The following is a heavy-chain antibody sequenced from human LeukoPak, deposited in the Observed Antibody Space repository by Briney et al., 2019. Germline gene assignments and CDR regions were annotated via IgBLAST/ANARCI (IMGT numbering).Heavy chain of an antibody. V-gene: IGHV4-61*02. CDR2: IYTSGST. CDR3: ARTSSKGITADWFDP. J-gene: IGHJ5*02. CDR1: GGSISSGSYY. Sequence: SQTLSLTCTVSGGSISSGSYYWSWIWQPAGKGLEWIGRIYTSGSTNYNPSLKSRVTISVDTSKNQFSLKLSSVTAADTAVYYCARTSSKGITADWFDPWGQGTLVTVSS. D-gene: IGHD1-20*01.